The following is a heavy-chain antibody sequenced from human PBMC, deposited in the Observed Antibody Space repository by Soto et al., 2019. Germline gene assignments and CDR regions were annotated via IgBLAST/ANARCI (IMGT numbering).Heavy chain of an antibody. V-gene: IGHV4-59*01. D-gene: IGHD1-1*01. Sequence: QVQLQESGPGLVKPSETLSLTCTVSGDSINFYHWTWIRQPPGKGLEWMGYIYYTGSTNYNPSLKSRVSISVDTSKNQFSLKLSSVTAADTAVYYCARVARTGPYYFDFWGQGALVTVSS. CDR1: GDSINFYH. CDR3: ARVARTGPYYFDF. CDR2: IYYTGST. J-gene: IGHJ4*02.